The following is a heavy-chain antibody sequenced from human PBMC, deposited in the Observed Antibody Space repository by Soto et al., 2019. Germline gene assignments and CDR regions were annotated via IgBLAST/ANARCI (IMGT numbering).Heavy chain of an antibody. CDR2: ISGSGGST. CDR1: GFTFSSYA. V-gene: IGHV3-23*01. D-gene: IGHD3-10*01. CDR3: AKESKRLWFGESSDYFDY. J-gene: IGHJ4*02. Sequence: EVQLLESGGGLVQPGGSLRLSCAASGFTFSSYAMSWVRQAPGKGLEWVSAISGSGGSTYYADSVKGRFTISRDNSKNTLYLQMNSLRAEDTAVYYCAKESKRLWFGESSDYFDYWGQGTLVTVSS.